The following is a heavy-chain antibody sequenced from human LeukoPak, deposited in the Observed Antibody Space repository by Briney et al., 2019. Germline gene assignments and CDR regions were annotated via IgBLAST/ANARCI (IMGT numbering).Heavy chain of an antibody. J-gene: IGHJ4*02. V-gene: IGHV4-59*01. Sequence: PSETLSLTCTVSGGSISSYYWSWIRQPPGKGLEWIGYIYYSGSTNYNPSLKSRVTISVDTSKNQCSLKLSSVTAADTAVYYCARAEGGYDFPFDYWGQGTLVTVSS. CDR2: IYYSGST. CDR1: GGSISSYY. D-gene: IGHD5-12*01. CDR3: ARAEGGYDFPFDY.